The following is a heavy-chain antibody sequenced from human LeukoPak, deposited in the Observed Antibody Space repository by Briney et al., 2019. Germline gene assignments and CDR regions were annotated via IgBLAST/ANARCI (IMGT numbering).Heavy chain of an antibody. J-gene: IGHJ3*02. CDR3: AVVGATTGAFDI. CDR2: ISAYNGNT. CDR1: GYTFTSYG. Sequence: ASVKVSCKASGYTFTSYGISWVRQAPGQGLEWMGWISAYNGNTNYARKLQGRVTMTTDTSTSTAYMELRSLRSDDTAVYYCAVVGATTGAFDIWGQGTMVTVSS. V-gene: IGHV1-18*01. D-gene: IGHD1-26*01.